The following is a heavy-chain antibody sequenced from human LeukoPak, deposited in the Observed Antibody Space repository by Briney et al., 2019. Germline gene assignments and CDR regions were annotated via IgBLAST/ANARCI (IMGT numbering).Heavy chain of an antibody. D-gene: IGHD4-4*01. V-gene: IGHV4-59*08. CDR2: IYYSGST. CDR3: ARHYSNYDY. J-gene: IGHJ4*02. Sequence: SETLSLTCTVSGGPISSYYWSWIRQPPGKGLEWIGYIYYSGSTKYNPSLRSRVTISVDTSKNQFSLKLSSVTAADTAVYYCARHYSNYDYWGQGTLVTVSS. CDR1: GGPISSYY.